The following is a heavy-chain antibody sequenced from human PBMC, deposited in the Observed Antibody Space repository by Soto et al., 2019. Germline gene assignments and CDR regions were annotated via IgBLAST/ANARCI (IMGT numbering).Heavy chain of an antibody. CDR1: GDSIIRGYH. CDR2: IYHSGNT. CDR3: ARENGPYGGCYSFDY. J-gene: IGHJ4*02. D-gene: IGHD2-15*01. Sequence: PXETLPLTCSVSGDSIIRGYHWAGIRQAPVKGLEWIGSIYHSGNTYYNPSLKSRVSISVDTSKNQFSLKVTSVTAADTAIYYCARENGPYGGCYSFDYWGRGTLVTVSS. V-gene: IGHV4-38-2*02.